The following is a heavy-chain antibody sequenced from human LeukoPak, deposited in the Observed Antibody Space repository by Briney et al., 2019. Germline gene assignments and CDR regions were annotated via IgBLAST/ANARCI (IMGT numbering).Heavy chain of an antibody. V-gene: IGHV3-23*01. D-gene: IGHD3-22*01. CDR2: IGGSGGGT. CDR1: GFTFSTYG. J-gene: IGHJ4*02. Sequence: PGGSLRLSCAASGFTFSTYGMSWVRQAPGRGLEWVSAIGGSGGGTYYADSVKGRFTISRDNSKNTLYLQMNSLKTEDTAVYYCTRLPLYDSSGSIDYWGQGTLVTVSS. CDR3: TRLPLYDSSGSIDY.